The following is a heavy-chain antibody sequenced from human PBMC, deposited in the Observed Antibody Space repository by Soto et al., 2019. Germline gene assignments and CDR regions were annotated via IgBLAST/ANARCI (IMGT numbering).Heavy chain of an antibody. J-gene: IGHJ4*02. CDR2: ISAYNGNA. D-gene: IGHD1-7*01. CDR3: ARDRNYGDFDY. CDR1: GYTFTSYG. V-gene: IGHV1-18*01. Sequence: QVQLVQSGAEVKKPGASVKVSCKASGYTFTSYGISWVRQAPAQGLEWMGWISAYNGNANYAQRLQGRVTMSTDTSTSTADMERRSLRADEAAVYYCARDRNYGDFDYWGQGTVVTVSS.